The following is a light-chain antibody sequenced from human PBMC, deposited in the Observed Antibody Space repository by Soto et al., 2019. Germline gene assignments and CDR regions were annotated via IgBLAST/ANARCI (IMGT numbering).Light chain of an antibody. Sequence: IQLTQSPSFLSASVGDRVTITCRASQGINSYVAWHQQKPGKAPKLLIYTASTLQSGVPSSFSGSGSGTEFTLTIRGLQPEDSATYYCQQVYDYPLTFGGGTKVEI. CDR1: QGINSY. J-gene: IGKJ4*01. CDR3: QQVYDYPLT. V-gene: IGKV1-9*01. CDR2: TAS.